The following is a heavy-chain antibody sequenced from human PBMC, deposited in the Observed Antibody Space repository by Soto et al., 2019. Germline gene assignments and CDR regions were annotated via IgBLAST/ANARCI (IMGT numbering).Heavy chain of an antibody. CDR1: GFTFSNYA. D-gene: IGHD3-3*01. CDR3: AREASLDYDFWSGYLPTYYYYYYGMDV. V-gene: IGHV3-23*01. Sequence: GGSLRLSCAASGFTFSNYAMTWVRQAPGKGLEWVSVITGSGGGTYFVDSVKGRFTISRDNSKNTVYLQMNSLRAEDTAVYYCAREASLDYDFWSGYLPTYYYYYYGMDVWGQGTTVTVSS. CDR2: ITGSGGGT. J-gene: IGHJ6*02.